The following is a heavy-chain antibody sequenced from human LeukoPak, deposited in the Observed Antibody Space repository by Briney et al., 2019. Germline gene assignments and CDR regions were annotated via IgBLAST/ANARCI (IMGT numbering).Heavy chain of an antibody. CDR1: GFTFSSYA. CDR3: AGGGWGPDNRCLYPLGYYFDY. D-gene: IGHD3-16*01. J-gene: IGHJ4*02. CDR2: ISYDGSNK. Sequence: GGSLRLSCAASGFTFSSYAMHWVRQAPGKGLEWVAVISYDGSNKYYADSVKGRFTISRDNAKNSLYLQMNSLRAEDTAVYYWAGGGWGPDNRCLYPLGYYFDYWGQGTLVTVSS. V-gene: IGHV3-30*04.